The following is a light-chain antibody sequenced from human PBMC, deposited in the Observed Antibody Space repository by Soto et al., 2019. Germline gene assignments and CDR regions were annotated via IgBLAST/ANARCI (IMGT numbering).Light chain of an antibody. V-gene: IGKV3-11*01. J-gene: IGKJ4*01. CDR1: QSVGSS. CDR2: DAS. CDR3: QQRSSHFT. Sequence: EIVLTQSPATLSLSPGERATLSCWVSQSVGSSLAWYQQKPGQAPRLLIYDASNRATGIPARFSGSGSGTDFTLTISSLEPEDFAVYYCQQRSSHFTFGGGTKVDIK.